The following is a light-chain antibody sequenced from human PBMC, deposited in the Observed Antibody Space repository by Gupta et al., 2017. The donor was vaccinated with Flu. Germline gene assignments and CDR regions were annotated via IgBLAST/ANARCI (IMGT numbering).Light chain of an antibody. Sequence: TSNIGSNFVYWYQHLPGAAPKLLIYRNNQRPSGVPDRFSGSKAGTSASLAVSGLRSEDEADYYCVTWDASLSAVLFGGGTKLTVL. J-gene: IGLJ3*02. CDR3: VTWDASLSAVL. CDR2: RNN. CDR1: TSNIGSNF. V-gene: IGLV1-47*01.